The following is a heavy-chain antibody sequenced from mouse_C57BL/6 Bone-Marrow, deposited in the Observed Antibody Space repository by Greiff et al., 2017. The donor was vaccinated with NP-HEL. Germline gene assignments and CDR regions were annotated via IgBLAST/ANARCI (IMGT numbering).Heavy chain of an antibody. D-gene: IGHD1-1*01. Sequence: VKLMESGAELARPGASVKLSCKASGYTFTSYGISWVKQRTGQGLEWIGEIYPRSGNTYYNEKFKGKATLTADKSSSTAYMELRSLTSEDSAVYFCARMEYYGSSSYWYFDVWGTGTTVTVSS. CDR3: ARMEYYGSSSYWYFDV. CDR1: GYTFTSYG. J-gene: IGHJ1*03. CDR2: IYPRSGNT. V-gene: IGHV1-81*01.